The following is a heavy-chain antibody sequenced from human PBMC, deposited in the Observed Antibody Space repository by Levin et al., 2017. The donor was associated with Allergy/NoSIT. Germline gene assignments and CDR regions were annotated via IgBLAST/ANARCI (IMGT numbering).Heavy chain of an antibody. V-gene: IGHV3-30*18. J-gene: IGHJ3*02. CDR2: ISYDGSNK. CDR3: AKDRVVGPLRYFDWSNAFDS. D-gene: IGHD3-9*01. Sequence: PGGSLRLSCAASGFTFSSYGMHWVRQAPGKGLEWVAVISYDGSNKYYADSVKGRFTISRDNSKNTLYLQMNSLRAEDTAVYYCAKDRVVGPLRYFDWSNAFDSWGQGTMVTVSS. CDR1: GFTFSSYG.